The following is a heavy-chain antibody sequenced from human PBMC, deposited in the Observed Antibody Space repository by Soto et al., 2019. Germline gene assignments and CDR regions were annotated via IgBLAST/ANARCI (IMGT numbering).Heavy chain of an antibody. CDR1: GGSISSGGYY. CDR2: ISYSGST. J-gene: IGHJ3*02. Sequence: SETLSLTCTVSGGSISSGGYYWSWIRKHPGTGLEWIGHISYSGSTYYNTSLKSRVTISVDTSKNQFSLKLSFVTAADTAVYYCARSTPYYDILTGYSPGAFDIWGQGTMVT. V-gene: IGHV4-30-4*01. D-gene: IGHD3-9*01. CDR3: ARSTPYYDILTGYSPGAFDI.